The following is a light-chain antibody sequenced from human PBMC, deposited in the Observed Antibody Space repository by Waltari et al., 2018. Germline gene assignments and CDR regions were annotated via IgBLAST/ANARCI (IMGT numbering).Light chain of an antibody. V-gene: IGKV3-20*01. CDR1: QSVGRS. CDR3: QHYVRLPAT. Sequence: ELVLSKSPGTLSLSPGERATLSCRASQSVGRSLAWYQQKPGQAPRLLIFAASSRATGIPDRFSGSGSGTDFSLSISRLEPEDLAVYYCQHYVRLPATFGQGTKVEIK. J-gene: IGKJ1*01. CDR2: AAS.